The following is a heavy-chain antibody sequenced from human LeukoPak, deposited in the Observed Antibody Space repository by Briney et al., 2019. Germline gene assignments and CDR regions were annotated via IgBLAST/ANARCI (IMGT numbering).Heavy chain of an antibody. Sequence: GGSLRLSCAASGFSFSDYYMTWIRQAPGKGLEWVSHISGSGSTIYYADSVKGRFTISRDNSKNTLYLQMNSLRAEDTAVYYCAKILDSYLVDQYFDYWGQGTLVTVSS. D-gene: IGHD2-8*02. CDR1: GFSFSDYY. CDR3: AKILDSYLVDQYFDY. V-gene: IGHV3-11*01. J-gene: IGHJ4*02. CDR2: ISGSGSTI.